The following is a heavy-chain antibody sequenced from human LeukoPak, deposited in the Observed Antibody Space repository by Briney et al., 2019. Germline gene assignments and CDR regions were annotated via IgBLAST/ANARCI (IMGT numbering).Heavy chain of an antibody. V-gene: IGHV4-31*03. CDR3: ARIESPTVTTYFDY. D-gene: IGHD4-11*01. J-gene: IGHJ4*02. CDR2: IYYSGST. CDR1: GGSISSGGYS. Sequence: ASQTLSLTCTVSGGSISSGGYSWSWIRQHPGKGLEWIGYIYYSGSTYYNPSLKSRVTISVDTSKNQFSLKLSSVIAADTAVYYCARIESPTVTTYFDYCGQGTLVTVSS.